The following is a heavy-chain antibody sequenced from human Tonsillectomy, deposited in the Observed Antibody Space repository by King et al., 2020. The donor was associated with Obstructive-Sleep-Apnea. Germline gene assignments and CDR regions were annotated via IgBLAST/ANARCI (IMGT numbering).Heavy chain of an antibody. J-gene: IGHJ6*02. CDR3: AGPGIAVAGNYYGMDV. CDR2: ISYDASYK. Sequence: VQLVESGGGVLQPGRSLRLSCAASGFSFSSYAIHWVRQAPGKGLEWVAVISYDASYKYYADSVKGRFTISRDNSKNTLYLQMNSLSAEDTAVYYCAGPGIAVAGNYYGMDVWGQGTTVTVSS. CDR1: GFSFSSYA. D-gene: IGHD6-19*01. V-gene: IGHV3-30*04.